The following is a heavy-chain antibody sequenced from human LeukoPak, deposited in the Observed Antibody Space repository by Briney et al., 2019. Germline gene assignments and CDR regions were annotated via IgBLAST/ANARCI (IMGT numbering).Heavy chain of an antibody. CDR1: GFTVSSSY. V-gene: IGHV3-66*02. CDR2: IYSGGAT. CDR3: AKGADSGRYPPNPFDY. J-gene: IGHJ4*02. Sequence: GGSLRLSCASSGFTVSSSYMSWVRQAPGKGLQWVSVIYSGGATHYADSVKGRFTISRDNSKNTLYLQMNSLRAEDTAVYYCAKGADSGRYPPNPFDYWGQGTLVTVSS. D-gene: IGHD3-10*01.